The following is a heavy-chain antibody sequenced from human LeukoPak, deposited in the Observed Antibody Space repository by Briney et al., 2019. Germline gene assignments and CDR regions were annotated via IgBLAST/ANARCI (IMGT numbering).Heavy chain of an antibody. CDR2: ISGSGGST. V-gene: IGHV3-23*01. D-gene: IGHD6-13*01. CDR1: GFTFSSYA. CDR3: AKAQQLVHYYYYGMDV. Sequence: PGGSLRLSCAASGFTFSSYAMSWVRQAPGKGLEWVSAISGSGGSTYYADSVKGRFTISRDNSKNTLYLQMNRLRAEDTAVYYCAKAQQLVHYYYYGMDVWGQGTTVTVSS. J-gene: IGHJ6*02.